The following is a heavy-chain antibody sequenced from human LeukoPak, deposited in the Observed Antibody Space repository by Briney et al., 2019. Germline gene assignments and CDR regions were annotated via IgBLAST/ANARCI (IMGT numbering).Heavy chain of an antibody. D-gene: IGHD2/OR15-2a*01. J-gene: IGHJ4*02. CDR2: INHSGST. Sequence: SETPSLTCAVYGGSFSGYYWSWIRQPPGKGLEWIGEINHSGSTNYNPSLKSRVTISVDTSKNQFSLKLSSVTAADTAVYYCARLSSDWGQGTLVTVSS. V-gene: IGHV4-34*01. CDR3: ARLSSD. CDR1: GGSFSGYY.